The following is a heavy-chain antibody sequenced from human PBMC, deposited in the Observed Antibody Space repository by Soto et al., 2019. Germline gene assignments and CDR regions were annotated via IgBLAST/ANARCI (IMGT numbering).Heavy chain of an antibody. CDR1: GYTFTSYG. CDR2: ISVHNGNT. Sequence: QVQLVQSGAEVKKPGASVKVSCKASGYTFTSYGISWVRQAPGQGLEWMGWISVHNGNTTYAQKLQGRVPMTTATPTGTAYMELRSLRSDDTAVYYFARDLAVGTCDYWGQGTLVTVSS. V-gene: IGHV1-18*01. CDR3: ARDLAVGTCDY. D-gene: IGHD6-13*01. J-gene: IGHJ4*02.